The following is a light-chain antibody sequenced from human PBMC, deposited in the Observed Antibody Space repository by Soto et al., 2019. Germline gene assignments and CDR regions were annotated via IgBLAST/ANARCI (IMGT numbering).Light chain of an antibody. CDR1: QSVCSNY. CDR2: GAS. Sequence: PGERATLSCRASQSVCSNYLAWYQQKPGRAPRLLIYGASSRATGIPDRFSGSGSGTDFTLTISRLEPEDFAVYYCQQYGSSPRAFGGGTKVEI. CDR3: QQYGSSPRA. J-gene: IGKJ4*01. V-gene: IGKV3-20*01.